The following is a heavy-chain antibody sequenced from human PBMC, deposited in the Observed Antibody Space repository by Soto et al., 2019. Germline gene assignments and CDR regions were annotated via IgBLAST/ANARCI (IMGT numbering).Heavy chain of an antibody. J-gene: IGHJ4*02. CDR2: IYYSGRS. Sequence: QMPLQESGTGLVKPSQTLSLTCSVSGGSIRSGGYYWSWIRQHPGKGLEWIGYIYYSGRSFYSPSLQSRISMSVDTSENHFSLKLSSVTAADTAVYFCAVGIEYVLAGQLDFWGQGILVTVSS. CDR1: GGSIRSGGYY. CDR3: AVGIEYVLAGQLDF. D-gene: IGHD3-16*01. V-gene: IGHV4-31*03.